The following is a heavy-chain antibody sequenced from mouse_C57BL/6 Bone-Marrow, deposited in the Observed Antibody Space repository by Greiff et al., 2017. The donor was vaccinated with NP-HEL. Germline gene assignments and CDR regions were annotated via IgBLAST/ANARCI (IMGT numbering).Heavy chain of an antibody. CDR3: ARDNWDWYFDV. J-gene: IGHJ1*03. Sequence: EVPRVGSGGGLVQSWRSLRIPRATSGFTFRDFYLEWVRPAPGKGLEWIAASRNKANDYTTEYSASVKGRFIVSRDTSQSILYLQMNALRAEDTAIYYCARDNWDWYFDVWGTGTTVTVSS. CDR2: SRNKANDYTT. V-gene: IGHV7-1*01. CDR1: GFTFRDFY. D-gene: IGHD4-1*01.